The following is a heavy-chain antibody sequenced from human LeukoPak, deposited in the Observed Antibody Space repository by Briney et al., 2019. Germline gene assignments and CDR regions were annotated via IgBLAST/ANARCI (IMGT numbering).Heavy chain of an antibody. Sequence: SETLSLTCPVSGGSVSSSSYYWAWIRQPPGKGLEWIGSIYYSGSTYYNPSLKSRVSISVDTSKNQFSLKLSSVTAADTAVYYCARTYYYDSGSYYNGPFDYWGQGTLVTVSS. CDR3: ARTYYYDSGSYYNGPFDY. V-gene: IGHV4-39*01. J-gene: IGHJ4*02. CDR2: IYYSGST. CDR1: GGSVSSSSYY. D-gene: IGHD3-10*01.